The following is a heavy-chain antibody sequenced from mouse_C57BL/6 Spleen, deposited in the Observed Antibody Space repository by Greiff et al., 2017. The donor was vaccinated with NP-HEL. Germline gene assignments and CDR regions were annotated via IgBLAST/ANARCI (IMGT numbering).Heavy chain of an antibody. V-gene: IGHV7-3*01. J-gene: IGHJ3*01. CDR2: IRNKANGYTT. Sequence: EVKVEESGGGLVQPGGSLSLSCAASGFTFTDYYMSWVRQPPGKALEWLGFIRNKANGYTTEYSASVKGRFTISRDNSQSILYLPMNALRAEDSATYYWARYSYGSSPFAYWGQGTLVTVSA. D-gene: IGHD1-1*01. CDR3: ARYSYGSSPFAY. CDR1: GFTFTDYY.